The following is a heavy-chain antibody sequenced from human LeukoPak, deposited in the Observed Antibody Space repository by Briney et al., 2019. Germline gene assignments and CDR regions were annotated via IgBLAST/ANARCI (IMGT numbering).Heavy chain of an antibody. J-gene: IGHJ6*03. Sequence: PGGSLRLSCAASGFNFADYDMTWVRHVPEKGLEWVSGINWNGYNTGYADSVKGRFTISRDNAKNSLYLQMNSLRADDTALYCCARRRSAYHYYMDVWGKGTTVTVSS. CDR3: ARRRSAYHYYMDV. CDR2: INWNGYNT. V-gene: IGHV3-20*04. CDR1: GFNFADYD. D-gene: IGHD3-16*01.